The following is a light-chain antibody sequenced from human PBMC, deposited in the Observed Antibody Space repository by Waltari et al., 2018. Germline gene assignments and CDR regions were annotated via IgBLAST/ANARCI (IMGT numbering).Light chain of an antibody. CDR1: QDISSW. CDR3: QQYDPLPLYS. CDR2: GAS. V-gene: IGKV1D-16*01. J-gene: IGKJ2*03. Sequence: DIQMTQSPSSLSASVGDKVTITCHASQDISSWLAWYQQKPGKAPKPLIYGASSLQSGVPSSFSVSVSETDYILTISNLQPEDFGTYYCQQYDPLPLYSFGQGTKVEIK.